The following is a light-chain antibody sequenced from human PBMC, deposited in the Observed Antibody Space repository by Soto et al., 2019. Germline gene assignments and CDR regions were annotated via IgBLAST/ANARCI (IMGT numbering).Light chain of an antibody. J-gene: IGLJ1*01. CDR1: SSNIGNNY. CDR3: GTWDSSLSAFYV. V-gene: IGLV1-51*02. CDR2: ENN. Sequence: QSVLTQPPSVSAAPGQKVTISCSGSSSNIGNNYVSWYQQLPGPAPKLLIYENNERPSGIPDRFSGSKSGTSATLGITGLQTGDEADYYCGTWDSSLSAFYVFGTGTKLTVL.